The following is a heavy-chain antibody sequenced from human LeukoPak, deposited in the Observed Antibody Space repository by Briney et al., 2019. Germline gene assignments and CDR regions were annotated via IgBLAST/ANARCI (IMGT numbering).Heavy chain of an antibody. Sequence: GGSLRLSCATSGFTFSHYGMHWVRQAPGKGLEWVAVIWSDGSNRYYGDPVKGRFIISRDNFQSTVYLQMNNLRAEDTAVYYCARALSNYYDSSGYSYWGQGTLVTVSS. V-gene: IGHV3-33*01. D-gene: IGHD3-22*01. CDR3: ARALSNYYDSSGYSY. CDR2: IWSDGSNR. CDR1: GFTFSHYG. J-gene: IGHJ4*02.